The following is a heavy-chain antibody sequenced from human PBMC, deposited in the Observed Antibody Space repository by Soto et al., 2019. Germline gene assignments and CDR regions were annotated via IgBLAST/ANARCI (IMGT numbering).Heavy chain of an antibody. CDR1: GFSFDDYA. Sequence: PGGSLRLSCAASGFSFDDYAMHWVRQAPGKGLEWVTGISRNSGTIGYADSVKGRFTISRDNAKNSLYLQMNSLRAEDTALYYCARDVWSRASGPPDSWGQGTLVTVPS. CDR3: ARDVWSRASGPPDS. V-gene: IGHV3-9*01. CDR2: ISRNSGTI. D-gene: IGHD3-10*01. J-gene: IGHJ4*02.